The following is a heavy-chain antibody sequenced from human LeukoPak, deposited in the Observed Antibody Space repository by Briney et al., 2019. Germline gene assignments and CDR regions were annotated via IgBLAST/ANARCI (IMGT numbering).Heavy chain of an antibody. CDR3: ARADTYSWYGT. CDR2: INQDGSER. D-gene: IGHD5-12*01. CDR1: GFTFNRYR. Sequence: GGSLRLSCAASGFTFNRYRMSWLRQAPGKGLEWVANINQDGSERHYADSVEGRFVISRDNDKNSVSLQLNSPRVEDTAVYYCARADTYSWYGTWGQGTLVTVSS. J-gene: IGHJ5*02. V-gene: IGHV3-7*01.